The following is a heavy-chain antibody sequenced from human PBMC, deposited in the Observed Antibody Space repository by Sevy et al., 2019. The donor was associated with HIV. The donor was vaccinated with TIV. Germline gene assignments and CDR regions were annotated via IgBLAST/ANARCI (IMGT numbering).Heavy chain of an antibody. J-gene: IGHJ4*02. CDR2: IKYDGSEI. CDR1: GFNINTYW. D-gene: IGHD2-2*01. CDR3: VRAIVIEGSF. Sequence: GGSPTLSCAASGFNINTYWMNWVRQAPGKGLEWVANIKYDGSEIYYVDSVRGRFTISKDNARNLVYLQMNSLRAEDTALYYCVRAIVIEGSFWGQGTLVTVSS. V-gene: IGHV3-7*01.